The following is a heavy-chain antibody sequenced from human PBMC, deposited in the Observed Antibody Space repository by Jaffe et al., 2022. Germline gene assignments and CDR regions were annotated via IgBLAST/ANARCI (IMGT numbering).Heavy chain of an antibody. CDR1: GFTFSSYG. D-gene: IGHD5-12*01. V-gene: IGHV3-30*02. J-gene: IGHJ3*02. Sequence: QVQLVESGGGVVQPGGSLRLSCAASGFTFSSYGMHWVRQAPGKGLEWVAFIRYDGSNKYYADSVKGRFTISRDNSKNTLYLQMNSLRAEDTAVYYCAKDLQLWGSGYDAFDIWGQGTMVTVSS. CDR2: IRYDGSNK. CDR3: AKDLQLWGSGYDAFDI.